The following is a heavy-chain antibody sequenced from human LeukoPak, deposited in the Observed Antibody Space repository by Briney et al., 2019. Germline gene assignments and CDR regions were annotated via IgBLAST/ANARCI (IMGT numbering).Heavy chain of an antibody. J-gene: IGHJ6*02. Sequence: ASVTVSCKASGYTFTNYGINWVRQAPGQGREWMGWNSADNGNTNYAQKLQGRLTMTTDTSTSTAYMELRGPRSDDTAVYYCARPLGTITKGLLGVWGQGTTVTVSS. CDR3: ARPLGTITKGLLGV. CDR1: GYTFTNYG. D-gene: IGHD3-10*01. CDR2: NSADNGNT. V-gene: IGHV1-18*01.